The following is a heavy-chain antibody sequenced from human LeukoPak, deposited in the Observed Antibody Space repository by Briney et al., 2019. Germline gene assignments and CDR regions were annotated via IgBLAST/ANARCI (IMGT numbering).Heavy chain of an antibody. J-gene: IGHJ4*02. CDR2: IYYSGST. V-gene: IGHV4-31*03. CDR1: GGSISSGGYY. D-gene: IGHD6-19*01. CDR3: TRGGYSSGRIDY. Sequence: SETLSLTCTVSGGSISSGGYYWSWIRQHPGKGLEWIGYIYYSGSTYYNPSLKSRVTISVDTSKNQFSLKLSSVTAADTAVYYCTRGGYSSGRIDYWGQGTLVTVSS.